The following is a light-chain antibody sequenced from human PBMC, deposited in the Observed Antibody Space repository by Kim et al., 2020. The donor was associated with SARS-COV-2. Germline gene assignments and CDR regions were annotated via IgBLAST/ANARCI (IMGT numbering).Light chain of an antibody. CDR1: QSVGSY. Sequence: LFQGERATLSCRASQSVGSYLAWYQQKPGQAPRLLVYDASKRATGIPARFSGSGSGTDFTLTISSLEPEDFAVYYCQQRSNWPGTFGQGTKVDIK. CDR2: DAS. J-gene: IGKJ1*01. V-gene: IGKV3-11*01. CDR3: QQRSNWPGT.